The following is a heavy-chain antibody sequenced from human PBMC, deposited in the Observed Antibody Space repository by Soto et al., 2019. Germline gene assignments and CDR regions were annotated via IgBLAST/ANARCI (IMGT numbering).Heavy chain of an antibody. CDR3: TRGGGSTYSFDS. Sequence: GGSLRLSCAASGFTLSSYSMNWVRQAPGKGLEWVASIKQDGSERFYLDSVKGRITISRDNGKNSLYLQMNSLRAEDTDVYYCTRGGGSTYSFDSWGKGALVTVS. J-gene: IGHJ4*02. D-gene: IGHD1-26*01. CDR1: GFTLSSYS. V-gene: IGHV3-7*03. CDR2: IKQDGSER.